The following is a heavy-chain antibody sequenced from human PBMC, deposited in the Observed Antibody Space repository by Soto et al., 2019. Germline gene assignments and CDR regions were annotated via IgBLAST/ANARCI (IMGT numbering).Heavy chain of an antibody. D-gene: IGHD3-16*01. V-gene: IGHV4-39*01. CDR1: GGSISSSSYY. Sequence: SETLSLTCTVSGGSISSSSYYWGWIRQPPGKGLEWIGSIYYSGSTYYNPSLKSRVTISVDTSKNQFSLKLSSVTAADTAVYYCAIHVGLRDGGQYNWFDPWGQGTLVTVSS. J-gene: IGHJ5*02. CDR2: IYYSGST. CDR3: AIHVGLRDGGQYNWFDP.